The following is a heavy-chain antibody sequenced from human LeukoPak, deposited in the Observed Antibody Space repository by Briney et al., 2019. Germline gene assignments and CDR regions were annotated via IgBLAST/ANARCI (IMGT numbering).Heavy chain of an antibody. V-gene: IGHV1-18*01. D-gene: IGHD3/OR15-3a*01. Sequence: ASVKVSCKASGGTFSSYAISWVRQAPGQGLEWMGWISAYNGNTNYAQKLQGRVTMTTDTSTSTAYMELRSLRSDDTAVYYCARVGTGYYVADYWGQGTLVTVSS. CDR3: ARVGTGYYVADY. CDR1: GGTFSSYA. J-gene: IGHJ4*02. CDR2: ISAYNGNT.